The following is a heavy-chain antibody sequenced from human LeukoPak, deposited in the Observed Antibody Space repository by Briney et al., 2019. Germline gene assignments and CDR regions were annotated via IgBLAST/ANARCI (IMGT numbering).Heavy chain of an antibody. CDR3: SRGDPDY. Sequence: GRSLRLSCAASGFTFSDYWMQWVRQAPGKGLEWVANINYHGNENYLVDSVKGRFTISRDNAKNSLFLQMNSLRAEDTAVYYCSRGDPDYWGQGTLVTVSS. CDR1: GFTFSDYW. D-gene: IGHD2-21*02. J-gene: IGHJ4*02. CDR2: INYHGNEN. V-gene: IGHV3-7*01.